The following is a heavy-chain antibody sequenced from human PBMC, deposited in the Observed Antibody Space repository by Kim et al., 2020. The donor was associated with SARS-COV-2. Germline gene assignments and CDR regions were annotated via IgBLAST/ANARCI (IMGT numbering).Heavy chain of an antibody. CDR2: INPNSGGT. D-gene: IGHD3-16*01. CDR3: ARGGRGTPKRGTIGPFDY. CDR1: GYTFTGYY. V-gene: IGHV1-2*02. Sequence: ASVKVSCKASGYTFTGYYMHWVRQAPGQGLEWMGWINPNSGGTNYAQKFQGRVTMTRDTSISTAYMELSRLRSDDTAVYYCARGGRGTPKRGTIGPFDYWGQGTLVTVSS. J-gene: IGHJ4*02.